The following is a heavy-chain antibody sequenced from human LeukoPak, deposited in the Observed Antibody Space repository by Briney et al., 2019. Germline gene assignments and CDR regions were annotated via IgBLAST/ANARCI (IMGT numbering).Heavy chain of an antibody. J-gene: IGHJ6*03. D-gene: IGHD5-12*01. CDR2: IYYSGST. CDR1: GGSISSSSYY. V-gene: IGHV4-39*01. Sequence: SETLSLTCTVSGGSISSSSYYWGWIRQPPGKGLEWTGSIYYSGSTYYNPSLKSRVTISVDTSKNQFSLKLSSVTAADTAVYYCAIRVATMNYYYYYMDVWGKGTTVTVSS. CDR3: AIRVATMNYYYYYMDV.